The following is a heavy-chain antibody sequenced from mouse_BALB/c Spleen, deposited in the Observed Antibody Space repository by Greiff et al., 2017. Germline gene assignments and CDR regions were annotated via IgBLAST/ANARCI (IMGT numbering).Heavy chain of an antibody. V-gene: IGHV1S135*01. CDR3: ARSGNPSYFDY. CDR1: GYAFTSYN. Sequence: EVQLQQSGPELVKPGASVKVSCKASGYAFTSYNMYWVKQSHGKSLEWIGYIDPFNGGTSYNQKFKGKATLTVDKSSSTAYMHLSSLTSEDSAVYYCARSGNPSYFDYWGQGTTLTVSS. CDR2: IDPFNGGT. J-gene: IGHJ2*01. D-gene: IGHD3-2*02.